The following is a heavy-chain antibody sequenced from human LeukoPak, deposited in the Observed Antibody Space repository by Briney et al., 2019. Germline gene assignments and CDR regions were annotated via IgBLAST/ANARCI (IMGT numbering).Heavy chain of an antibody. CDR3: ARSRRVGTSPFYGTDV. V-gene: IGHV3-7*04. Sequence: GGSLRLSCAASGITFSGAYMTWVRQAPGKGLEWVANINPDGREKSYVDSVKGRFTISRDNAKDSLYLQMNSLRAEDTTVYYCARSRRVGTSPFYGTDVWGQGTTVTVSS. J-gene: IGHJ6*02. CDR2: INPDGREK. D-gene: IGHD5-12*01. CDR1: GITFSGAY.